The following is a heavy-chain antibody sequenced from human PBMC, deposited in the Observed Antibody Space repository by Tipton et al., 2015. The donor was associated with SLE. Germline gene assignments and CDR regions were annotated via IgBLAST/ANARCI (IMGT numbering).Heavy chain of an antibody. D-gene: IGHD4-11*01. J-gene: IGHJ4*02. CDR1: GFYISRGFN. V-gene: IGHV4-38-2*02. CDR2: IYHTGTT. Sequence: TLSLTCTVSGFYISRGFNWGWIRQPPGKGLEWIGIIYHTGTTKYSPSLQRRVAISVDTSKNQFSLKLNSLTAADTAVYYCARGPMTTVTTGFDYWGQGTLVTVSS. CDR3: ARGPMTTVTTGFDY.